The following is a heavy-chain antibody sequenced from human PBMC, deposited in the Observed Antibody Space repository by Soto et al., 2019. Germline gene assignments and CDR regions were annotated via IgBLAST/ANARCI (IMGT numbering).Heavy chain of an antibody. Sequence: ASVKVSCKASGYTFTSSGISWVRQAPGQGLEWMGWISAYNGNTNYAQKLQGRVTMTTDTSTSTAYMELRSLRSDDTAVYYCARDMNGYCSSTSCSYLSDYWGQGTLVTVSS. CDR3: ARDMNGYCSSTSCSYLSDY. CDR1: GYTFTSSG. CDR2: ISAYNGNT. J-gene: IGHJ4*02. V-gene: IGHV1-18*04. D-gene: IGHD2-2*01.